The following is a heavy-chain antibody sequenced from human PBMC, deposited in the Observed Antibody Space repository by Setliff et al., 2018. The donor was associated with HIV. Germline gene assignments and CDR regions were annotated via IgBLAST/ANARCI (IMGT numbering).Heavy chain of an antibody. J-gene: IGHJ5*02. CDR2: IYHSGST. Sequence: PSETLSLTCAVSGGSISSGGYSWSWIRRPPGKGLEWIGYIYHSGSTYYNPSLKSRVTISIDRSKNQFSLKLSSVTAADTAVYYCARSTYYYGSGKGSGWFDPWGQGTLVTVSS. V-gene: IGHV4-30-2*01. CDR1: GGSISSGGYS. D-gene: IGHD3-10*01. CDR3: ARSTYYYGSGKGSGWFDP.